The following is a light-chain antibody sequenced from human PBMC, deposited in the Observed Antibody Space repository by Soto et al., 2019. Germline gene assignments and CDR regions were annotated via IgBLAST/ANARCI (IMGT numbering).Light chain of an antibody. CDR1: GSDVGGYDF. Sequence: QSALTQPRSVSGCPGQSVTISCTGTGSDVGGYDFVSWYQQHPGKAPKLMIYDVSKRPSGVPDRFSGSKSGSTASLTISGLQADDEADYFCCSFAGTYTVVFGGGTKLTVL. CDR2: DVS. V-gene: IGLV2-11*01. J-gene: IGLJ2*01. CDR3: CSFAGTYTVV.